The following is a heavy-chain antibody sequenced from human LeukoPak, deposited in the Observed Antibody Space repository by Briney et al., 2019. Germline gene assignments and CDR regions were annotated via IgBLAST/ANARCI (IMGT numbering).Heavy chain of an antibody. CDR2: FYYSGST. CDR1: GGSISSSSYF. J-gene: IGHJ4*02. V-gene: IGHV4-39*01. CDR3: ARSLGYCSSTSCYRGLYFDY. D-gene: IGHD2-2*02. Sequence: PSETLSLTCTVSGGSISSSSYFWGWIRQPPGKGPEWIGSFYYSGSTYYNPSLKSRVTISVDTSKNQFSLKLSSVTAADTAVYYCARSLGYCSSTSCYRGLYFDYWGQGTLVTVSS.